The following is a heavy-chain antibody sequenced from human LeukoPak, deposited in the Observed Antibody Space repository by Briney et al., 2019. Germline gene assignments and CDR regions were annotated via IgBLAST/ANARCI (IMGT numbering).Heavy chain of an antibody. D-gene: IGHD3-3*01. Sequence: GGSLRLSCAASGFTFSSYWMSWVRQAPGKGLEWVANIKQDGSEKYYVDSVKGRFTISRDNAKNSLYLQMNSLRAEDTAVYYCARAVASHSGEYDFWSGRYYYYYMDVWGKGTTVTVSS. CDR3: ARAVASHSGEYDFWSGRYYYYYMDV. J-gene: IGHJ6*03. CDR2: IKQDGSEK. CDR1: GFTFSSYW. V-gene: IGHV3-7*01.